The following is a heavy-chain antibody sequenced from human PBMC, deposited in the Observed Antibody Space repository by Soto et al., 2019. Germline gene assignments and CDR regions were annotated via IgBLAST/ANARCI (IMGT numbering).Heavy chain of an antibody. CDR1: GGSISSSSYY. CDR2: IYYSGST. V-gene: IGHV4-39*01. CDR3: ASDVLLWFGALXFDL. Sequence: SETLSLTCTVSGGSISSSSYYWGWIRQPPGKGLEWIGSIYYSGSTYYSPSLKSRVTISVDTSKNQFSLKLSSVTAADTAVYYCASDVLLWFGALXFDLRAQGTLVTVSS. D-gene: IGHD3-10*01. J-gene: IGHJ5*02.